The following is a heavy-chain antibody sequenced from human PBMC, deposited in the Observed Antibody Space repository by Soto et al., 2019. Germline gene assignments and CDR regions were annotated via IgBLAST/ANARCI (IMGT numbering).Heavy chain of an antibody. J-gene: IGHJ4*02. CDR2: INHSGST. CDR3: ARSPVTGIAAAIYFDY. D-gene: IGHD6-13*01. Sequence: SETLSLTCAVYGGSFSGYYLSWIRQPPGKGLEWIGEINHSGSTNYNPSLKSRVTISVDTSKNQFSLKLSSVTAADTAVYYCARSPVTGIAAAIYFDYWGQGTLVTVSS. CDR1: GGSFSGYY. V-gene: IGHV4-34*01.